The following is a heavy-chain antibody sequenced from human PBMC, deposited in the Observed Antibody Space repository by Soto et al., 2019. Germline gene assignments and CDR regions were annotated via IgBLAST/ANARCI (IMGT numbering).Heavy chain of an antibody. D-gene: IGHD3-22*01. CDR3: ARAYDSSGYYYPWFDP. V-gene: IGHV4-59*01. CDR1: GGPISSYY. CDR2: IYYSGST. Sequence: SETLSLTCTVSGGPISSYYWSWIRQPPGKGLEWIGYIYYSGSTNYNPSLKSRVTISVDTSKNQFSLKLSSVTAADTAVYYFARAYDSSGYYYPWFDPWGQGTLVTVSS. J-gene: IGHJ5*02.